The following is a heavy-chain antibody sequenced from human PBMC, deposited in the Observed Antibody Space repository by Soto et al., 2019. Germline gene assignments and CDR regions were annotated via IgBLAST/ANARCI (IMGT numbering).Heavy chain of an antibody. CDR1: GGSISSSNW. CDR3: ARGPIGYCSGGSCYSGYAFDI. Sequence: QVQLQESGPGLVKPSGTLSLTCAVSGGSISSSNWWSWVRQPPGKGLEWIGAIYHSGSTNYNPSLKSRVTISVDKSKNQFSLKLSSVTAADTAVYYCARGPIGYCSGGSCYSGYAFDIWGQGTMVTVSS. J-gene: IGHJ3*02. D-gene: IGHD2-15*01. CDR2: IYHSGST. V-gene: IGHV4-4*02.